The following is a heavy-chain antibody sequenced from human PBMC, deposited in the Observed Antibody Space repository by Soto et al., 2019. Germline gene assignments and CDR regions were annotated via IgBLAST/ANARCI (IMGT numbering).Heavy chain of an antibody. CDR1: GGSISSYY. V-gene: IGHV4-59*01. CDR2: IYYSGST. CDR3: ARDCSGGSCPPGFDP. J-gene: IGHJ5*02. D-gene: IGHD2-15*01. Sequence: SETLSLTCTVSGGSISSYYWSWIRQPPGKGLEWIGYIYYSGSTNYNPSLKSRVTISVDTSKNQFSLKLSSVTAADTAVYYCARDCSGGSCPPGFDPWGQGTLVTVSS.